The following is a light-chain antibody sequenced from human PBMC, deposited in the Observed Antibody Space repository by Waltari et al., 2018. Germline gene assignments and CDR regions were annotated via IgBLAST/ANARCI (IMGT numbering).Light chain of an antibody. CDR2: KAS. Sequence: DIQMTQSPSTVSASVGDTITITCRASQSISNYLALYQQKPGKAPKLLIYKASSSGSGVPSRFSGSGSGTEFTLTISSLQPDDSATYYCQQYNTYSSFGQGSKLEI. CDR1: QSISNY. J-gene: IGKJ2*03. CDR3: QQYNTYSS. V-gene: IGKV1-5*03.